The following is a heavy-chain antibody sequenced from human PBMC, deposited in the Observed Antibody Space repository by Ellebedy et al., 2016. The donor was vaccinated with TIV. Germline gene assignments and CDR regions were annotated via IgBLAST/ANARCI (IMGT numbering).Heavy chain of an antibody. CDR3: ARRPYYDILTGYGMDV. V-gene: IGHV4-59*01. J-gene: IGHJ6*02. CDR1: GVSISSYY. CDR2: IYYSGST. Sequence: MPSETLSLTCTVSGVSISSYYWSWIRQPPGKGLEWIGYIYYSGSTNYNPSLKSRVTISVDTSKNQFSLKLSSVTAADTAVYYCARRPYYDILTGYGMDVWGQGTTVTVSS. D-gene: IGHD3-9*01.